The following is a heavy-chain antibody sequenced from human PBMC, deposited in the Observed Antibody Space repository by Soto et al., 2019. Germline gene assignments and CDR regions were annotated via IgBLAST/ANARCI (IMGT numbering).Heavy chain of an antibody. CDR2: IYYAGSS. D-gene: IGHD2-2*03. Sequence: PSETLSLTCTVSGGSMISYYWSWIRQPPGRGQEWIGLIYYAGSSKYNPSFNNRVTISVNTSKNQFSLTLSSVTAADTALYYCASLKDIRNGYFFDSWGRGSLVTVSS. CDR3: ASLKDIRNGYFFDS. CDR1: GGSMISYY. J-gene: IGHJ4*01. V-gene: IGHV4-59*01.